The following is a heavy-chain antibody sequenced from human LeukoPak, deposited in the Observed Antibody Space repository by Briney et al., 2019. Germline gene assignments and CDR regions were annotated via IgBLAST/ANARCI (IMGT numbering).Heavy chain of an antibody. J-gene: IGHJ4*02. D-gene: IGHD2-2*01. Sequence: SETLSLTCTVSGGSIGSRSHCWSWIRQPAGKGLEWIGRIDTSGSTNYNPSLKSRVTISVDPSENQFSLRLSSVTAADTAVYYCARVIHAWYYFDYWGQGILVTVSS. CDR1: GGSIGSRSHC. CDR2: IDTSGST. CDR3: ARVIHAWYYFDY. V-gene: IGHV4-61*02.